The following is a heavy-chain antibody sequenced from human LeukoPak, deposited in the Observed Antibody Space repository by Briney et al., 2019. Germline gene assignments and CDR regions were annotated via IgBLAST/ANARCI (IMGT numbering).Heavy chain of an antibody. J-gene: IGHJ4*02. D-gene: IGHD6-19*01. Sequence: GASVKVSCKASGYSFSSYDINWVRQATGQGLEWMGWMEPNSGNTGYAQKFQGRVTMTRNKSISTAYMELRSLRSDDTAVYYCARGYSSGWDYDYWGQGTLVTVSS. V-gene: IGHV1-8*01. CDR1: GYSFSSYD. CDR3: ARGYSSGWDYDY. CDR2: MEPNSGNT.